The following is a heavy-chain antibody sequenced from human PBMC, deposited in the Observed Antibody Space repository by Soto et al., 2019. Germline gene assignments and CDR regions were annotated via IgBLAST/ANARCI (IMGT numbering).Heavy chain of an antibody. D-gene: IGHD3-9*01. CDR1: GGSISGYY. CDR3: ARYFDLPSGFDI. J-gene: IGHJ3*02. V-gene: IGHV4-59*01. Sequence: QVQLQESGPGLVKPSETLYLTCTVSGGSISGYYWSWIRQPPGKRLEWIGYINYSGSTNYNPSLKSRVTIAVDTSKKQFSLKLGSVTAADTAVYYCARYFDLPSGFDIWGQGTMVTVSS. CDR2: INYSGST.